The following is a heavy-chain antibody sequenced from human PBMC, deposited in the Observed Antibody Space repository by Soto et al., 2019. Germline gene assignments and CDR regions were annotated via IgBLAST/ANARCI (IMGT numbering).Heavy chain of an antibody. D-gene: IGHD3-22*01. V-gene: IGHV1-18*01. CDR1: GYTFTSYG. CDR3: ARDPLYYYDSSGYPNWFDP. Sequence: ASVKVSCKASGYTFTSYGISWVRQAPGQGLEWMGWISAYNGNTNYAQKLQGRVTMTTDTSTSTAYMELRSLRSDDTAVYYCARDPLYYYDSSGYPNWFDPWGQGTLVTVSS. J-gene: IGHJ5*02. CDR2: ISAYNGNT.